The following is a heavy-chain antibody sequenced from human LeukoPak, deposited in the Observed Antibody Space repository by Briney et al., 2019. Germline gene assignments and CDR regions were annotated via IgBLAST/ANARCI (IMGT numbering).Heavy chain of an antibody. Sequence: SETLSLTCTVSGGSISSYYWSWIRQPPGKGLEYIGYIYYSGSTNYNPSLKSRVTISVDTSKNQFSLKLSSVTPADTAVYYCARLVRTYYYDSSGYYWDYWGQGTLVTVSS. J-gene: IGHJ4*02. CDR3: ARLVRTYYYDSSGYYWDY. V-gene: IGHV4-59*08. CDR2: IYYSGST. D-gene: IGHD3-22*01. CDR1: GGSISSYY.